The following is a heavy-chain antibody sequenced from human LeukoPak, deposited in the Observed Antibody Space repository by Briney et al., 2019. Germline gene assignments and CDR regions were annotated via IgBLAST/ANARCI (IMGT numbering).Heavy chain of an antibody. V-gene: IGHV3-23*01. J-gene: IGHJ4*02. CDR2: ISGSGGST. CDR3: AKDLERPMVRGVIGENY. D-gene: IGHD3-10*01. Sequence: GGSLRLSCAASGFTFSSYAMSWVRQAPGKGLEWVSAISGSGGSTSYADSVRGGFTISRDNSKNTLYLQMNSLRAEDAAVYYCAKDLERPMVRGVIGENYWGQGTLVTVSS. CDR1: GFTFSSYA.